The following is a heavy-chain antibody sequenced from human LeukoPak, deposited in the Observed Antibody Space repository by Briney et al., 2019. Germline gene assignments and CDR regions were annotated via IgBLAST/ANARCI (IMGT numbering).Heavy chain of an antibody. CDR3: ARAYCSSTSCYTSSTRYYYYMDV. V-gene: IGHV4-4*07. J-gene: IGHJ6*03. CDR1: GGSISRYY. D-gene: IGHD2-2*02. Sequence: SETLSLTCTVSGGSISRYYWIWIRQPAGKGLEYIGRIYSSGSTNYNPSLKSRVTMSVDTSKNQFSLKLSSVTAADTAMYYCARAYCSSTSCYTSSTRYYYYMDVWGKGTTVTVSS. CDR2: IYSSGST.